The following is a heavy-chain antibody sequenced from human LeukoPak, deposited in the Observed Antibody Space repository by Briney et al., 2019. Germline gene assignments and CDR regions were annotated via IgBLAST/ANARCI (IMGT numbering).Heavy chain of an antibody. J-gene: IGHJ4*02. Sequence: NPSQTLSLTCTVSGGSISSGDYYWSWLRQPPGKGLEWIGYIYYSGSTFYNPSLKSRVTISVDTSKNQFSLKLGSVTAADTPVYYCARVSAVGLYWGQGTLVTVSS. CDR2: IYYSGST. V-gene: IGHV4-30-4*01. D-gene: IGHD1-26*01. CDR1: GGSISSGDYY. CDR3: ARVSAVGLY.